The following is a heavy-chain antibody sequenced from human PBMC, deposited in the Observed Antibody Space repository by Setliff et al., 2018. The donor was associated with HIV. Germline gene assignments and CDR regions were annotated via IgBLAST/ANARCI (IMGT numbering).Heavy chain of an antibody. V-gene: IGHV7-4-1*02. CDR1: GYTFINYA. CDR2: INTQTGSP. J-gene: IGHJ5*02. D-gene: IGHD4-17*01. CDR3: ARALYGDYGGDLNWLDP. Sequence: ASVKVSCKASGYTFINYAMNWVRQAPGQGLEWMGWINTQTGSPTYAQAFTGRFVFSVDTSVTTAYLQISGLKADDTAVYYCARALYGDYGGDLNWLDPWGQGTLVTVSS.